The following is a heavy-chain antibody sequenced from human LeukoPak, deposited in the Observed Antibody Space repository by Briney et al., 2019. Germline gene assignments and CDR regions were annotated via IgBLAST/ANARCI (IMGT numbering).Heavy chain of an antibody. Sequence: ASVKVSCKASGYTFTSYGISWVRQAPGQGLEWMGWISAYNGNTNYAQKLQGRVTMTTDTSTSTAYMELRSLRPDDTAVYYCAREWDCSSTSCYNYFDYWGQGTLVTVSS. CDR2: ISAYNGNT. CDR1: GYTFTSYG. J-gene: IGHJ4*02. V-gene: IGHV1-18*01. CDR3: AREWDCSSTSCYNYFDY. D-gene: IGHD2-2*01.